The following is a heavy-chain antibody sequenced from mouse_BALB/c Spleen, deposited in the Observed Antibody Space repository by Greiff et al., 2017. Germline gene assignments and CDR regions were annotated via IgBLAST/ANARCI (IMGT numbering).Heavy chain of an antibody. V-gene: IGHV3-2*02. Sequence: EVHLVESGPGLVKPSQSLSLTCTVTGYSITSDYAWNWIRQFPGNKLEWMGYISYSGSTSYNPSLKSRISITRDTSKNQFFLQLNSVTTEDTATYYCARSLLSTATAMDYWGQGTSVTVSS. J-gene: IGHJ4*01. D-gene: IGHD1-2*01. CDR3: ARSLLSTATAMDY. CDR2: ISYSGST. CDR1: GYSITSDYA.